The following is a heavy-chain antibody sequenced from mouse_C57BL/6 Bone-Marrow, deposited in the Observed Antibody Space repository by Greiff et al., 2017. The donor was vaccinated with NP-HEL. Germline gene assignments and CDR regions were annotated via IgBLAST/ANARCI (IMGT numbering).Heavy chain of an antibody. Sequence: VKVVESGAELVRPGASVTLSCKASGYTFTDYEMHWVKQTPVHGLEWIGAIDPETGGTAYNQKFKGKAILTADKSSSTAYMELRSLTSEDSAVYYCTREAFYDGYYYFDYWGQGTTLTVSS. CDR2: IDPETGGT. CDR1: GYTFTDYE. V-gene: IGHV1-15*01. CDR3: TREAFYDGYYYFDY. D-gene: IGHD2-3*01. J-gene: IGHJ2*01.